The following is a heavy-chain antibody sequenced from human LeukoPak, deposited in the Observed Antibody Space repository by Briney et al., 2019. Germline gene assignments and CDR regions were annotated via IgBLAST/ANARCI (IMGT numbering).Heavy chain of an antibody. CDR2: INHSGST. CDR1: GGSSSGYY. J-gene: IGHJ4*02. Sequence: SETLSLTCAVYGGSSSGYYWSWIRQPPGKGLEWIGEINHSGSTNYNPSLKSRVTISVDTSKNQFSLKLSSVTAADTAVYYCARVRRSERAAALRFDYWGQGTLVTVSS. CDR3: ARVRRSERAAALRFDY. D-gene: IGHD1-1*01. V-gene: IGHV4-34*01.